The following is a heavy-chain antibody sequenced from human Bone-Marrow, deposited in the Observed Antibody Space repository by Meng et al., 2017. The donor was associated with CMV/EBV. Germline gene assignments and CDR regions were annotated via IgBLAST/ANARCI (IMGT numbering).Heavy chain of an antibody. Sequence: GGSLRLSCAASGFTFSSYGMHWVRQAPGRGLEWVAFIRYDGGNKFYADSVKGRFTISRDNSKNTLYLQMNSLRAEDTAVYYCAKESGSYSAFDFWGQGTMVTVSS. CDR3: AKESGSYSAFDF. CDR1: GFTFSSYG. V-gene: IGHV3-30*02. D-gene: IGHD1-26*01. CDR2: IRYDGGNK. J-gene: IGHJ3*01.